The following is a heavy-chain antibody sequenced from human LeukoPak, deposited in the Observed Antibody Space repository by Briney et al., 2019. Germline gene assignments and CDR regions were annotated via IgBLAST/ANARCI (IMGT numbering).Heavy chain of an antibody. V-gene: IGHV3-21*01. J-gene: IGHJ4*02. CDR2: ISSSSSYI. CDR1: GFTFSSYS. Sequence: PGGSLRLSCAASGFTFSSYSMNWVRQAPGKGLEWVSSISSSSSYIYYADSVKGRFTISRDNAKNSLYLQMNSLRAEDTAVYYCARDLGAYSDGDYWGQGTLVTASS. CDR3: ARDLGAYSDGDY. D-gene: IGHD4-11*01.